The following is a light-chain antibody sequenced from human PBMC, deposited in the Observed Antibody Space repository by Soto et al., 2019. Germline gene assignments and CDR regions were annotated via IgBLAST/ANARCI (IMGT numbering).Light chain of an antibody. CDR2: GAS. V-gene: IGKV3-15*01. J-gene: IGKJ5*01. CDR1: QSVGSD. Sequence: TQSPVTLSLSPGERATVSCRASQSVGSDLAWYQQKPGQAPRLLIYGASTRAAGIPDRFSASWSGTEFTLTISSLQSEDFAVYYCHQYNNWPFAFGQGTRLEIK. CDR3: HQYNNWPFA.